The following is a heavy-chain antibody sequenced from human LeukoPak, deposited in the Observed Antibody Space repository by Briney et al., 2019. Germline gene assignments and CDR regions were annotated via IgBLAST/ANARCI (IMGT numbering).Heavy chain of an antibody. J-gene: IGHJ6*03. D-gene: IGHD4-17*01. CDR2: IYYSGST. Sequence: PSETLSLTCTVSGGSISSYYWSWIRQPPGKGLEWIGYIYYSGSTNYNPSLKSRVTISVDTSKNQFSLKLSSVTAADTAVYYCARLTTVTKGNLFEYYYYMDVWGKGTTVTVSS. V-gene: IGHV4-59*01. CDR3: ARLTTVTKGNLFEYYYYMDV. CDR1: GGSISSYY.